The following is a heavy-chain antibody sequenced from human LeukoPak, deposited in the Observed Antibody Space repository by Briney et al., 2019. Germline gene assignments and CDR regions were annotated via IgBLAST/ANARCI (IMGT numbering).Heavy chain of an antibody. D-gene: IGHD5-18*01. J-gene: IGHJ4*02. CDR1: GGXISSGDYY. Sequence: SETLSLTCTVSGGXISSGDYYWSWIRQPPGKGLEWIGYIYYSGSTYYNPSLKSRVTISVDTSKNQFSLKLSSVTAADTAVYYCARVVVGGYSYGPLDYWGQGTLVTVSS. CDR2: IYYSGST. CDR3: ARVVVGGYSYGPLDY. V-gene: IGHV4-30-4*01.